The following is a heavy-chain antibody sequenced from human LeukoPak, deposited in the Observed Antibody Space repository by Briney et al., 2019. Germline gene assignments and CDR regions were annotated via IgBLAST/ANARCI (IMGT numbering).Heavy chain of an antibody. CDR3: ARDRGWLQLRYYFDY. CDR2: INPNSGGT. V-gene: IGHV1-2*02. Sequence: ASVKVSCKASGYTFTGYYMHWVRQAPGQGLEWMGWINPNSGGTNYAQKFKGRVTMTRDTSISTAYMELSRLRSDDTAVYYCARDRGWLQLRYYFDYWGQGTLVTVSS. CDR1: GYTFTGYY. J-gene: IGHJ4*02. D-gene: IGHD5-24*01.